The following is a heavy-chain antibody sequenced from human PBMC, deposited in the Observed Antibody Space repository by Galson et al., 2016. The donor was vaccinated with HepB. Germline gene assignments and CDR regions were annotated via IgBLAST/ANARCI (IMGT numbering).Heavy chain of an antibody. CDR2: IWYDGSNE. D-gene: IGHD2-15*01. CDR3: AKDVGYCSGGTCSIDI. Sequence: SLRLSCAASGFTFSSYGMHWVRQAPGKGLEWVAVIWYDGSNEHYADSVKGRFTISRDNPKNTLYLQMNSLRDEDTAVYYCAKDVGYCSGGTCSIDIWGQGTMVTVSS. V-gene: IGHV3-33*03. CDR1: GFTFSSYG. J-gene: IGHJ3*02.